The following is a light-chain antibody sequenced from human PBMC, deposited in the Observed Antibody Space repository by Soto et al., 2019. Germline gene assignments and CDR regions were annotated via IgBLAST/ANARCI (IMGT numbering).Light chain of an antibody. CDR3: QQYENLPT. Sequence: IQVTQFPSSLSASVGDRVTITCQASQNINNYLNWYQQKPGRAPKLLIYDASNLEAGVPSRFRGSGSGTDFTFTISRLQPEDIATYYCQQYENLPTFGQRTRLEIK. CDR2: DAS. V-gene: IGKV1-33*01. CDR1: QNINNY. J-gene: IGKJ5*01.